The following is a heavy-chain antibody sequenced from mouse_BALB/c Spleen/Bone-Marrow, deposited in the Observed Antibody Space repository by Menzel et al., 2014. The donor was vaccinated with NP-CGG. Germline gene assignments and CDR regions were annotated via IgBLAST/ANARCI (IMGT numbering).Heavy chain of an antibody. CDR3: ARDYSYYFDY. CDR2: IRNKANGYTT. Sequence: EVHLVESGGGLVQPGGFLRLSCATSGFTFTDHYVSWVRQPPGKALEWLGFIRNKANGYTTEYSASVKGRFTISRDNSQSIVYLQMNTLRPEDSATYYCARDYSYYFDYWGQGTTLTVSS. D-gene: IGHD2-1*01. V-gene: IGHV7-3*02. J-gene: IGHJ2*01. CDR1: GFTFTDHY.